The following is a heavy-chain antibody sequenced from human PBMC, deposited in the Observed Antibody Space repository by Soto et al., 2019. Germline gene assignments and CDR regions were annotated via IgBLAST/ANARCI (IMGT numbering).Heavy chain of an antibody. J-gene: IGHJ5*01. CDR2: IYHTGTT. CDR3: ATVLHDYGTNGVDS. D-gene: IGHD4-17*01. Sequence: TLSLTCSVSGGFISSDKYYWSWIRQSPGKGLEWIGFIYHTGTTHYNPSVNSRVNILLDKSKDQFSMALTSVTAADTAIYYCATVLHDYGTNGVDSWGQGILVTASS. CDR1: GGFISSDKYY. V-gene: IGHV4-30-4*01.